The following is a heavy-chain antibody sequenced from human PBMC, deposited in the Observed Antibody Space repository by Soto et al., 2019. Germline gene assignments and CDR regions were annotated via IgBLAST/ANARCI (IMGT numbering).Heavy chain of an antibody. CDR3: ARDAYAYSHDY. CDR1: GLIFSNYS. V-gene: IGHV3-48*02. J-gene: IGHJ4*02. Sequence: GALRLSCAASGLIFSNYSKPWVRQAPGKGLEWFSYIISTSGTVYYADSVKCRFTVSRDNAKNSLYMQMNTLRDEDTAVYYCARDAYAYSHDYWGQGTLVPVSS. D-gene: IGHD3-16*01. CDR2: IISTSGTV.